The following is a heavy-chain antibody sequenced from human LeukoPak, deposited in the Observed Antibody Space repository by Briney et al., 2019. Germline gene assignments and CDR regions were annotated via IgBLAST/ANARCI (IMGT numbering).Heavy chain of an antibody. J-gene: IGHJ4*02. CDR2: IKSNPAGGTT. V-gene: IGHV3-15*01. CDR3: IHNRKAWAFD. D-gene: IGHD1-1*01. Sequence: GGSLRLSCAASGLTFINAWMSWVRPAPGKGLEWVGLIKSNPAGGTTDYAAPVKGRFTISRDDSKNTLYLQMNSLKSEDTAMYYCIHNRKAWAFDWGQGTLVTVSS. CDR1: GLTFINAW.